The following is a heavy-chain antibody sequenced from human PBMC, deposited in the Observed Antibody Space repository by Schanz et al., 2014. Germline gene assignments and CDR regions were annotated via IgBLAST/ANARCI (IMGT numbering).Heavy chain of an antibody. J-gene: IGHJ4*02. D-gene: IGHD6-13*01. V-gene: IGHV3-23*04. CDR3: AKSQGSSFDS. CDR2: VSRSTPDI. Sequence: EVQLVESGGGLVEPGGSLRLSCATSGFSLDIFAVSWVRQAPGKGLEWVSYVSRSTPDIYYADSVKGRFTMSRDNAKSTLYLQMSSLRAEDTAVYYCAKSQGSSFDSWGQGTLVTVSS. CDR1: GFSLDIFA.